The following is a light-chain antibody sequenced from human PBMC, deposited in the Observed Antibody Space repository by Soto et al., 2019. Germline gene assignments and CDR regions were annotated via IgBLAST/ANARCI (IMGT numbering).Light chain of an antibody. Sequence: QSVLTQPASVSGSPGQSITISCTGTSSDVGSYNLVSWYQQHPGKAPKLMIYEVSKRPSGVSNRFSGSKSGNTASLTSSGLQAEDEADYYCCSYAGSSTRFGTGTKLTVL. CDR1: SSDVGSYNL. J-gene: IGLJ1*01. CDR2: EVS. CDR3: CSYAGSSTR. V-gene: IGLV2-23*02.